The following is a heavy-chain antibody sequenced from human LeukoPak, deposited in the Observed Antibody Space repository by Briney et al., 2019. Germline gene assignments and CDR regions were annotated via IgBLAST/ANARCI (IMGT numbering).Heavy chain of an antibody. V-gene: IGHV4-59*12. J-gene: IGHJ4*02. CDR3: AREDGWLQLNFDY. CDR2: IYYSGST. D-gene: IGHD5-24*01. CDR1: GGSISSYY. Sequence: SETLSLTCTVSGGSISSYYWSWIRQPPGKGLEWIGYIYYSGSTNYNPSLKSRVTISVDTSKNQFSLKLSSVTAADTAVYYCAREDGWLQLNFDYWGQGTLVTVSS.